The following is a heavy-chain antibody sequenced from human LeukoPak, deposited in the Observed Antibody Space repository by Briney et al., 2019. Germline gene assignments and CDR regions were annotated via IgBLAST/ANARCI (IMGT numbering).Heavy chain of an antibody. V-gene: IGHV3-23*01. CDR2: ISGTGGST. J-gene: IGHJ4*02. CDR1: GFTFSDYA. Sequence: GGSLRLSCAASGFTFSDYAMSWVRQAPGKGLEWVSAISGTGGSTWYADSVKGRVTISRDNFKNTLYLQMNSLRAEDTAVYYCAKDSYDSSGSRYDYWGQGTLVTVSS. CDR3: AKDSYDSSGSRYDY. D-gene: IGHD3-22*01.